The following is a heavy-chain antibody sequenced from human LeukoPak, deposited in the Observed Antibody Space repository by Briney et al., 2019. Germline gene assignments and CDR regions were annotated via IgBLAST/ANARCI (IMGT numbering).Heavy chain of an antibody. V-gene: IGHV3-30*02. CDR3: AKDGRFLTGYKPTYYMDV. D-gene: IGHD3-9*01. CDR2: IRYDGSNK. J-gene: IGHJ6*03. Sequence: GGSLRLSCAASGFTLSSYGMHWVRQAPGKGLEWVAFIRYDGSNKYYADSVKGRFTISRDNSKNTLYLQMNSLRAEDTAVYYCAKDGRFLTGYKPTYYMDVWGKGTTVTISS. CDR1: GFTLSSYG.